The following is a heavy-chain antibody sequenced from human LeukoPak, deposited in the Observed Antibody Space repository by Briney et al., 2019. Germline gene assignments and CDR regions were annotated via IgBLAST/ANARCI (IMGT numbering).Heavy chain of an antibody. CDR2: ISSSSSYI. J-gene: IGHJ6*03. Sequence: GGSLRLSCAASGFTFSSYSMNWVRQAPGKGLEWVSPISSSSSYIYYADSVKGRFTISRDNAKNSLYLQMNSLRAEDTAVYYCARLGRQYSSSSPYYYYYMDVWGKGTTVTVSS. V-gene: IGHV3-21*01. CDR3: ARLGRQYSSSSPYYYYYMDV. CDR1: GFTFSSYS. D-gene: IGHD6-13*01.